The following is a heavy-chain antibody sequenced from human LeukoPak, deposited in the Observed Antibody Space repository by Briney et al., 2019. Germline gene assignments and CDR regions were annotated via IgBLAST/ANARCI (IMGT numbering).Heavy chain of an antibody. CDR2: INHSGST. V-gene: IGHV4-34*01. CDR1: GESFSDYS. J-gene: IGHJ4*02. CDR3: ARVGYYRLDY. D-gene: IGHD3-22*01. Sequence: SETLSLTCAVSGESFSDYSWSWIRQPPGKGLKRIGEINHSGSTNYNPSLKSRITISVDTSKNQFSLKLNSVTAADTAVYYCARVGYYRLDYWGQGILVTVSS.